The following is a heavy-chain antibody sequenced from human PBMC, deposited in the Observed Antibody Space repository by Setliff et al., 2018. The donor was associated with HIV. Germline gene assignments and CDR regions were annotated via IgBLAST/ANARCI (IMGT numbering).Heavy chain of an antibody. J-gene: IGHJ5*02. D-gene: IGHD3-10*01. CDR2: VYNSGST. CDR1: GSPISSTSYY. V-gene: IGHV4-39*01. CDR3: VRSRITMVRGVIIGHNWFDP. Sequence: SETLSLTCTVSGSPISSTSYYWGWIRQPPGKGLEWIGSVYNSGSTYYNPSLKSRVTIAVGTSKNQFSLKLSSVTAADTALYYCVRSRITMVRGVIIGHNWFDPWGQGILVTVSS.